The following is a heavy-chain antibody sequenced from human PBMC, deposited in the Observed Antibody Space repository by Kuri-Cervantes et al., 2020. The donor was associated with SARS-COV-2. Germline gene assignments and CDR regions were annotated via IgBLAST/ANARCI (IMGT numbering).Heavy chain of an antibody. CDR1: GGSITSGNYY. D-gene: IGHD7-27*01. CDR2: IYYDGST. J-gene: IGHJ5*02. V-gene: IGHV4-30-4*08. CDR3: AGTEILLGNWFDP. Sequence: SETLSLTCSVSGGSITSGNYYWSWIRQPPGKGLEWIGYIYYDGSTYYNPSLKSRLTISVDTSKNQFSLKLSSVTAADTAVYYCAGTEILLGNWFDPWGQGTLVTVSS.